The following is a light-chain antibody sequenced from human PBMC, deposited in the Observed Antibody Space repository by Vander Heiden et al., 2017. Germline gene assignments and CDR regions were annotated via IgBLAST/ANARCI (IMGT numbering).Light chain of an antibody. CDR1: QSLLHSNGYNY. J-gene: IGKJ4*01. CDR3: SEALPTALT. CDR2: LGS. Sequence: DIVMTQSPLSLPVTPGEPASISCRSSQSLLHSNGYNYLDWYLQKPGQSPQLLIYLGSNRVFGVPDRFSGRRSGTDFTLKMRRVEAEDVGVYYCSEALPTALTFGGGTKVEIK. V-gene: IGKV2-28*01.